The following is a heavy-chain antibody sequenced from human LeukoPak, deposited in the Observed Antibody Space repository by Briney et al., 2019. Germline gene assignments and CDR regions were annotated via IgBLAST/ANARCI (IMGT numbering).Heavy chain of an antibody. J-gene: IGHJ4*02. Sequence: GGSLRLSCAASGFTFSSYGMHWVRQAPGKGLEWVAVISYDGSNKYYADSVKGRFTISRDNSKNTLYLQMNSLRAEDTAVYYCAKDSSRSMDYWGQGTLSPSPQ. CDR3: AKDSSRSMDY. CDR2: ISYDGSNK. V-gene: IGHV3-30*18. CDR1: GFTFSSYG. D-gene: IGHD6-6*01.